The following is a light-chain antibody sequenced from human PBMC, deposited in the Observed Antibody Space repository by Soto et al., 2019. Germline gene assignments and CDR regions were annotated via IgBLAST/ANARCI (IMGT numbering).Light chain of an antibody. J-gene: IGKJ5*01. CDR3: QQLYTLPFT. CDR1: QSISSW. CDR2: EAS. Sequence: DIQMTQSPSTLSGSVGDRVTITCRASQSISSWLAWYQQKPGKAPKLLIYEASTLQSGVPSRFSGSGSGTEFTLTISGLLPEDFAAYHCQQLYTLPFTFGQGTRLDIK. V-gene: IGKV1-5*01.